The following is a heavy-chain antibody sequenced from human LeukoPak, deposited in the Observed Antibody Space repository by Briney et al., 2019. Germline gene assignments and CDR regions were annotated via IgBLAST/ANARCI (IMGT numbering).Heavy chain of an antibody. J-gene: IGHJ5*02. CDR1: SDSISNYY. Sequence: SETVSLTCTVSSDSISNYYWSWIRQPPGKGLEWIGYIYYSGSTNYNPSLKSRVTISVDTSKNQFSLKLSSVTAADTAVYYCARTTPTYYDILTGYYGKFDPWGQGALLTVSS. D-gene: IGHD3-9*01. CDR2: IYYSGST. CDR3: ARTTPTYYDILTGYYGKFDP. V-gene: IGHV4-59*01.